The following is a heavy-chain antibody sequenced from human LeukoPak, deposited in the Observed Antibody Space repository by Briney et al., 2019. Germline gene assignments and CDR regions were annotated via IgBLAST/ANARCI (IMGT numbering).Heavy chain of an antibody. V-gene: IGHV3-33*01. CDR2: IWYDGSNK. CDR1: GFIFSTSG. Sequence: PGGSLRLSCAASGFIFSTSGMHWVRQAPGKGLEWVAVIWYDGSNKHYAESVKGRFSISRDNSKSTLYLQMNSLRAEDTAVYYCARARGVSTGYRPIDYWGQGTLVTVSS. D-gene: IGHD3-22*01. J-gene: IGHJ4*02. CDR3: ARARGVSTGYRPIDY.